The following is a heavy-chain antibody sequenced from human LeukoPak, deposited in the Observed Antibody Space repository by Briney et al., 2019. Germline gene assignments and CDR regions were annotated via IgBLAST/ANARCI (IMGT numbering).Heavy chain of an antibody. V-gene: IGHV1-2*02. J-gene: IGHJ6*02. Sequence: ASVKVSCKASGYTFTGYYMHWVRQAPGQGLEWMGWIDPNSGGTNYAQKFQGRVTMTRDTSISTAYMELSRLRSDDTAVYYCAISGYDAYGMDVWGQGTTDTVSS. D-gene: IGHD5-12*01. CDR2: IDPNSGGT. CDR3: AISGYDAYGMDV. CDR1: GYTFTGYY.